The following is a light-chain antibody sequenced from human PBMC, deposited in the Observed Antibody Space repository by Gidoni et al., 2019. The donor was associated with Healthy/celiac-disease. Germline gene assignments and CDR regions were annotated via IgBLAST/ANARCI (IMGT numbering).Light chain of an antibody. CDR2: EVS. J-gene: IGLJ2*01. CDR1: SSDAGGYNS. V-gene: IGLV2-14*01. Sequence: QSALTQPASVSGSTGQSITISCTGTSSDAGGYNSVSWYQKHPGKAPKLMIYEVSNRPSGVSNRFSGSKSGNTASLTISVLQAEDEADYYCSSYTCSSTLVFGGGTKRTVL. CDR3: SSYTCSSTLV.